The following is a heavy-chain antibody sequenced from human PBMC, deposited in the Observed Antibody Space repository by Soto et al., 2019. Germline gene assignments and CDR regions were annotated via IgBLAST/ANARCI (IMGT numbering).Heavy chain of an antibody. J-gene: IGHJ3*02. Sequence: VGSLRLSCAASGFTFSSYAMSWVRQAPGKGLEWVSSTSGTGGSTYYADSVKGRFTISRDNSKNTLFLQMDSLRAEDTALYYCAKDAKPTILVATTPEDFDIWGQGTMVTVSS. CDR2: TSGTGGST. CDR1: GFTFSSYA. V-gene: IGHV3-23*01. D-gene: IGHD5-12*01. CDR3: AKDAKPTILVATTPEDFDI.